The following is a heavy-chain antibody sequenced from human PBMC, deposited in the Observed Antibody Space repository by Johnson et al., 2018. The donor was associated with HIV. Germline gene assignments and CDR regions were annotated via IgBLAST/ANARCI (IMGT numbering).Heavy chain of an antibody. CDR3: ATRDPTHRPGVFDI. CDR2: ISYDRSNK. D-gene: IGHD1-14*01. J-gene: IGHJ3*02. V-gene: IGHV3-30*03. Sequence: QMQLVESGGGVVQPGRSLRLSCAASGFTFSSYGMHWVRQAPGKGLEWVAVISYDRSNKYYADSVKGRFTISRDNSKNTLYLQMNSLRAEDTAVYYCATRDPTHRPGVFDIWGQGTMVTVSS. CDR1: GFTFSSYG.